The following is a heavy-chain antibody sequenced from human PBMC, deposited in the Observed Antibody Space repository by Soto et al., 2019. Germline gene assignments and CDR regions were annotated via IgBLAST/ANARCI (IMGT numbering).Heavy chain of an antibody. D-gene: IGHD6-13*01. CDR2: ISYDGSNK. CDR1: GFTFSSYG. V-gene: IGHV3-30*18. CDR3: AKDKGQQLVT. J-gene: IGHJ5*02. Sequence: QVQLVESGGGVVQPGRSLRLSCAASGFTFSSYGMHWVRQAPGKGLEWVAVISYDGSNKYYADSVKGRFTISRDNSKNTLYLQMNSLRVEDTAVYYCAKDKGQQLVTWGQGTLVTVSS.